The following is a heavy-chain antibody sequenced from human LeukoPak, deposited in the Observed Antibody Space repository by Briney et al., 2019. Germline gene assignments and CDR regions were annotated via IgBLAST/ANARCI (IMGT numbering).Heavy chain of an antibody. V-gene: IGHV3-23*01. Sequence: GGSLRLSCAASKFAFSSYAMSWVRQAPGKGLEWVSAISGSGGSTYYADSVKGRFTISRDNSKNTLYLQMNSLRAEDTAVYYCAKEIVVVPAATSAIDYWGQGTLVTVSS. CDR2: ISGSGGST. CDR1: KFAFSSYA. D-gene: IGHD2-2*01. CDR3: AKEIVVVPAATSAIDY. J-gene: IGHJ4*02.